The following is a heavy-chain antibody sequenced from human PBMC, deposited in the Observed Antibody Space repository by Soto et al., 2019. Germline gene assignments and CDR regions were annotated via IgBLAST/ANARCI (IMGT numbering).Heavy chain of an antibody. D-gene: IGHD2-15*01. J-gene: IGHJ4*02. CDR1: GFIVGSNY. CDR2: IGTAGDT. Sequence: PAGSLRLSCAAAGFIVGSNYLSWARQAPGKGLEWVSTIGTAGDTYYPGSVKGRFTISRENAKNSLYLQMNSLRAEDTAVYYCARGRLISLYYFDYWGQRTLVTVSS. V-gene: IGHV3-13*01. CDR3: ARGRLISLYYFDY.